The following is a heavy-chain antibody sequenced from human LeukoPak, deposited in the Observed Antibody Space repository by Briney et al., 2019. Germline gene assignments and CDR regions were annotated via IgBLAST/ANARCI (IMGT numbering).Heavy chain of an antibody. V-gene: IGHV3-30*18. CDR1: GFTFSSYG. CDR3: AKGRLRGDYFDY. CDR2: ISYDGSNK. D-gene: IGHD4-17*01. Sequence: PGRSLRLSCAASGFTFSSYGIHWVRQAPGKGPEWVAVISYDGSNKYYADSVKGRFTISRDNSKNTLYLQMNSLRGEDTAVYYCAKGRLRGDYFDYWGQGTLVTVSS. J-gene: IGHJ4*02.